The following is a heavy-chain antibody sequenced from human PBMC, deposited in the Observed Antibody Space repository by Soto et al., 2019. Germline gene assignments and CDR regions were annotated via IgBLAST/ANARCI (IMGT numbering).Heavy chain of an antibody. Sequence: SETLSLTCTVSGGSISSGDYYWSWIRQPPGKGLEWIGYIYYSGSTYYNPSLKSRVTISVDTSKNQFSLKLSSLTAADTAVYYCARGSYYYDDSGYSDSWGQGTQVTVSS. J-gene: IGHJ5*01. CDR3: ARGSYYYDDSGYSDS. CDR1: GGSISSGDYY. V-gene: IGHV4-30-4*01. CDR2: IYYSGST. D-gene: IGHD3-22*01.